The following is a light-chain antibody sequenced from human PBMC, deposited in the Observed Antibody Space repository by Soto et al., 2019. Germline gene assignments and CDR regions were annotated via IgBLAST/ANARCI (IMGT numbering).Light chain of an antibody. J-gene: IGKJ1*01. CDR3: QQYNNWPPWT. V-gene: IGKV3-15*01. Sequence: EIVMTQSPATLSVSPGERATLSCRASQGVSSNLAWYQQKPGQAPRLLIYGASTRATGIPARFSGSGSGTEFTLTISSLQSEDFAVYYCQQYNNWPPWTLGQGTKVDIK. CDR1: QGVSSN. CDR2: GAS.